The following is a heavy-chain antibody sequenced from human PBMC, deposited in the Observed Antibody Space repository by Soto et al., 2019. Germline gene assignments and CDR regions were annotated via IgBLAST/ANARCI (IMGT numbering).Heavy chain of an antibody. CDR1: GFTFSSYA. D-gene: IGHD3-22*01. CDR3: AKTRGSSGYFLDF. Sequence: PGGSLRLSCAASGFTFSSYAMRWVRQAPGKGLEWVSSITGSGVSAYYADSVKGRSTISRDNSKNTLYLQLNSLRAEDTAIYYCAKTRGSSGYFLDFWGQGTLVTVSS. CDR2: ITGSGVSA. J-gene: IGHJ4*02. V-gene: IGHV3-23*01.